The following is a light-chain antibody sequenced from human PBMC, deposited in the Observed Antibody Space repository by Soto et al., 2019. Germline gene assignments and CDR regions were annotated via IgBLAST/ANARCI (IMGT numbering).Light chain of an antibody. Sequence: QSALTQPPSVSGSPGQSVTISCTGTSTDFVSYNSVSWYQQPPGTAPKLIIYEASNRPSGVPDRFSGSKSGNTASLTISGLQAADEADYYCSLYTSENTYVFGTGTKLTVL. V-gene: IGLV2-18*01. CDR2: EAS. CDR3: SLYTSENTYV. J-gene: IGLJ1*01. CDR1: STDFVSYNS.